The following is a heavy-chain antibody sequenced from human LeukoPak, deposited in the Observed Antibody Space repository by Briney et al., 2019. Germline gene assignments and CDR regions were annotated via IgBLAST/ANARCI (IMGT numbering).Heavy chain of an antibody. CDR1: GGTFSSYA. J-gene: IGHJ6*04. V-gene: IGHV1-69*13. D-gene: IGHD2-2*01. CDR2: IIPIFGTA. CDR3: ARALGAPDQLLGTHYYGMDV. Sequence: ASVKVSCKASGGTFSSYAFSWVRQAPGQGIEWMGGIIPIFGTANYAQKFQGRVTITADESTSTAYMELRSLRSEDTAVYYCARALGAPDQLLGTHYYGMDVWGKGTRVTVS.